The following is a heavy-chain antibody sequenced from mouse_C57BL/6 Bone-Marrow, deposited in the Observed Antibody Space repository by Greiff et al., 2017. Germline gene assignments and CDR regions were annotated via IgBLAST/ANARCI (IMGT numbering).Heavy chain of an antibody. D-gene: IGHD1-1*01. Sequence: VQLQQSGPELVKPGASVKISCKASGYTFTDYYMNWVKQSHGKSLEWIGDINPNNGGTSYNQKFKGKATLTVDKSSSTAYMELRSLTSEDSAVYYCAGGSVPRFDYWGQGTTLTVSS. CDR2: INPNNGGT. CDR1: GYTFTDYY. V-gene: IGHV1-26*01. CDR3: AGGSVPRFDY. J-gene: IGHJ2*01.